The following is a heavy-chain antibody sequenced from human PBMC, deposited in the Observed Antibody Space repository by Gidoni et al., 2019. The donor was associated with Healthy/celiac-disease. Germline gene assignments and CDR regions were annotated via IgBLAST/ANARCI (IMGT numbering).Heavy chain of an antibody. V-gene: IGHV4-4*07. D-gene: IGHD3-10*01. CDR3: ARDIGVVHWFDP. CDR2: IYTRGST. Sequence: QVQLQESGPGRVKPSETLSRTGTVSGGSISSYYWSWIRQPAGKGLEWIGRIYTRGSTNYNPSLKSRVTMSVDTSKNQFSLKLSSVTAADTAVYYCARDIGVVHWFDPWGQGTLVTVSS. CDR1: GGSISSYY. J-gene: IGHJ5*02.